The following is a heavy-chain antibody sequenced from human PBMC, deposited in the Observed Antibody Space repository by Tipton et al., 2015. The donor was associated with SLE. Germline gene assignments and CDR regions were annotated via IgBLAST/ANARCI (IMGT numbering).Heavy chain of an antibody. D-gene: IGHD3-3*01. CDR2: INHSGST. J-gene: IGHJ5*02. CDR1: GGSFSGYY. Sequence: TLSLTCAVYGGSFSGYYWSWIRQPPGKGLEWIGEINHSGSTNYNPSLKSRVTISVDTSKNQFSLKLSSVTAADTAVYYCARHKDFLEWLSSANRFDPWGQGTLVTVSS. CDR3: ARHKDFLEWLSSANRFDP. V-gene: IGHV4-34*01.